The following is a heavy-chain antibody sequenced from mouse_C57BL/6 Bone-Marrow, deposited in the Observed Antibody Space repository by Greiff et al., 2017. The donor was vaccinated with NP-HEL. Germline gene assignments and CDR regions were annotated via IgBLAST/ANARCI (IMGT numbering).Heavy chain of an antibody. D-gene: IGHD2-2*01. CDR1: GYTFTSYW. J-gene: IGHJ2*01. V-gene: IGHV1-59*01. CDR3: ARRASMVTTIDY. CDR2: IDPSDSYT. Sequence: VQLQQPGAELVRPGTSVKLSCKASGYTFTSYWMHWVKQRPGQGLEWIGVIDPSDSYTNYNQKFKGKATLTVDTSSSTAYMQLSSLTSEDSAVYYCARRASMVTTIDYWGQGTTLTVSS.